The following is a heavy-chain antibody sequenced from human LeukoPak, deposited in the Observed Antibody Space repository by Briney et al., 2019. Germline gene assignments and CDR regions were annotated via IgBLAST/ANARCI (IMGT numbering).Heavy chain of an antibody. V-gene: IGHV1-2*02. CDR3: AAGPLYLSSFSR. CDR1: GXTXXGYY. CDR2: INPNSGGT. J-gene: IGHJ4*02. D-gene: IGHD6-13*01. Sequence: GASVKVSXKAXGXTXXGYYMXWVRQAPGQGLEWMGWINPNSGGTNYAQKFQGRVTMTRDTSISTAYMELSRLRSDDTAVYYCAAGPLYLSSFSRWGQGTLVTVSS.